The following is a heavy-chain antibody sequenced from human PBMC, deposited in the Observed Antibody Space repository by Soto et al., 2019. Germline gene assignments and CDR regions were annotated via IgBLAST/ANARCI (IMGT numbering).Heavy chain of an antibody. V-gene: IGHV3-33*01. J-gene: IGHJ5*02. Sequence: QVQLVESGGGVVQPGRSLRLSCAASGFTFSSYGMHWVRQAPGKGLEWVAVIWYDGSNKYYVDSVKGRFTISRDNSKNTLYLQMNSLRAEDTAVYYCARPTTPYDGFDPWGQGTLVTVSS. CDR2: IWYDGSNK. CDR1: GFTFSSYG. D-gene: IGHD1-1*01. CDR3: ARPTTPYDGFDP.